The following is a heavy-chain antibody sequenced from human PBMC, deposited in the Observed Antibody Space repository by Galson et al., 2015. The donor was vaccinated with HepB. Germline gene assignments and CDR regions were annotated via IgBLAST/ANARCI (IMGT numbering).Heavy chain of an antibody. CDR3: ARAGYKANGGYSHY. J-gene: IGHJ4*02. CDR2: ISYDGSNK. D-gene: IGHD3-22*01. CDR1: GFTFGSYA. V-gene: IGHV3-30-3*01. Sequence: SLRLSCAASGFTFGSYAMHWVRQAPGKGLEWVAVISYDGSNKNYADSVNGRYTISRDKSKNTLYLQVNSLQADDTAVYYCARAGYKANGGYSHYWGQGTLVTVSS.